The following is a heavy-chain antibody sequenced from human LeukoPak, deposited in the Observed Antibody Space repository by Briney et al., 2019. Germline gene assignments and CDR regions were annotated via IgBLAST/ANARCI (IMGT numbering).Heavy chain of an antibody. CDR1: GFTFSSYG. CDR3: AREYQNDFWSGYPNFDY. CDR2: LWYDGSNK. V-gene: IGHV3-33*01. J-gene: IGHJ4*02. D-gene: IGHD3-3*01. Sequence: GGSLRLSCAASGFTFSSYGMHWVRQAPGKGLQWVAVLWYDGSNKYYADSVKGRFTISRDNSKNTLYLQMNSLRAEDTAVYYCAREYQNDFWSGYPNFDYWGQGTLVTVSS.